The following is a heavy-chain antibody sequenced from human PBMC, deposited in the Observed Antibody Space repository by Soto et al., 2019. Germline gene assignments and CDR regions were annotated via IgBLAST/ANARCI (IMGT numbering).Heavy chain of an antibody. Sequence: SVKVSCKVSGFTFTSSAVQWVRQARGQRLEWIGWIVVGSGNTNYAQKFQERVTITRDMSTSTAYMELSSLRSEDTAVYYCAADRGYCSVGSCYYDYYVMDVSGQGSTDIVS. CDR3: AADRGYCSVGSCYYDYYVMDV. J-gene: IGHJ6*02. CDR2: IVVGSGNT. D-gene: IGHD2-15*01. V-gene: IGHV1-58*01. CDR1: GFTFTSSA.